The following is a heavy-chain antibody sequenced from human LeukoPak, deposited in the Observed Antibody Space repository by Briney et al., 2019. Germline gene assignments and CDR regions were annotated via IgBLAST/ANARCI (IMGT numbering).Heavy chain of an antibody. CDR1: GYSFTSYW. J-gene: IGHJ5*02. CDR3: ARQGSSSTSCYFNWFDP. V-gene: IGHV5-51*01. D-gene: IGHD2-2*01. CDR2: IYPGDSDT. Sequence: GESLKISCKGSGYSFTSYWIGWVRQMPGKGLEWMGIIYPGDSDTRYSPSFQGQVTISADKFISTAYLQWSSLKASDTAMYYCARQGSSSTSCYFNWFDPWGQGTLVTVSS.